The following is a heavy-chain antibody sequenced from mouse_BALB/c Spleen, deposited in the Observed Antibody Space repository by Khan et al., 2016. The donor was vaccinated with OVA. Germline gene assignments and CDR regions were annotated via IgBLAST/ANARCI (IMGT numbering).Heavy chain of an antibody. Sequence: VELVESGPGLVQPSQSLSITCTVSGFSLTTYGVHWVRQSPGKGLEWLGVIWSGGTTDYSAAFISRLSITKDNSKSQVFFKMNSLQANDTAIYYCARNYDDDEGLAYWGQGTLVTVSA. D-gene: IGHD2-4*01. CDR2: IWSGGTT. V-gene: IGHV2-2*02. CDR1: GFSLTTYG. CDR3: ARNYDDDEGLAY. J-gene: IGHJ3*01.